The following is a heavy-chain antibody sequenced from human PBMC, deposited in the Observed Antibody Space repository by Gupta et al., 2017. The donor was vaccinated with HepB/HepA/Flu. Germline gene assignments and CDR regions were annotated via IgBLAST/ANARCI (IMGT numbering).Heavy chain of an antibody. D-gene: IGHD6-19*01. CDR1: GASFSDYY. CDR3: VAGLLTVGY. Sequence: QVQLQQWGAGLLKPSETLSLTCAVYGASFSDYYWSWIRQPPEKGLEWIGEITHSGSINYNPSLKSRVTTSVDTSKNHFSLKLSSVTAADTAVYYCVAGLLTVGYWGQGARVTVSS. V-gene: IGHV4-34*02. J-gene: IGHJ4*02. CDR2: ITHSGSI.